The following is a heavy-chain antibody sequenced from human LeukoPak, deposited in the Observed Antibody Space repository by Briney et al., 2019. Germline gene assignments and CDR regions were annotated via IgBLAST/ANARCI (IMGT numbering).Heavy chain of an antibody. Sequence: SQTLSLTCAISGDSVSSNSAAWNWLRQSPSRGLEWLGRTYYRSRWYNDYAVSVKSRITINPDTSKNQFSLQLNSVTPEDTAVYYCARDGRIAAAGTGWFDPWGQGTLVTVSS. V-gene: IGHV6-1*01. CDR1: GDSVSSNSAA. CDR2: TYYRSRWYN. CDR3: ARDGRIAAAGTGWFDP. J-gene: IGHJ5*02. D-gene: IGHD6-13*01.